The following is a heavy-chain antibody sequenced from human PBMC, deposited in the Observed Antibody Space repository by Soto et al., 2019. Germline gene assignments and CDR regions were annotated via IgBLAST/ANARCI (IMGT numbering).Heavy chain of an antibody. J-gene: IGHJ4*02. CDR1: GGTFSSYA. CDR2: IIPIFGTA. D-gene: IGHD3-9*01. Sequence: SVKVSCKASGGTFSSYAISWVRQAPGQGLEWMGGIIPIFGTANYAQKFQGRVTITADKSTSTAYMELSSLRSEDTAVYYCARGGYDILTGYYNSRYFDYWGQGTLVTVSS. V-gene: IGHV1-69*06. CDR3: ARGGYDILTGYYNSRYFDY.